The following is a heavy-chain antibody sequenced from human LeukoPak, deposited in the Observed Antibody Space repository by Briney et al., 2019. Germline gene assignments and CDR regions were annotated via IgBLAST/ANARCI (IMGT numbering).Heavy chain of an antibody. J-gene: IGHJ4*02. CDR2: ISYDGSTK. D-gene: IGHD2-15*01. V-gene: IGHV3-30-3*01. CDR1: GFTFSSYW. CDR3: ARGRYCSGGNCYSDY. Sequence: GGSLRLSCAASGFTFSSYWMSWVRQAPGKGLEWVAFISYDGSTKYYADSVKGRFTISRDSSKNTLYVQMDSLRAEDTAVYYCARGRYCSGGNCYSDYWGQGTLVTVSS.